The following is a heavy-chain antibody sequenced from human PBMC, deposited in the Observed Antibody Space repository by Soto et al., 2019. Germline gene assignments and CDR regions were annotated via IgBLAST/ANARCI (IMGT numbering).Heavy chain of an antibody. J-gene: IGHJ6*02. Sequence: GGSLRLSCAASGFTFSSYEMNWVRQAPGKGLEWLSYISSSGSTLYYADSVKGRFTISRDNAENALYLQMSSLRAEDTAVYYCVRDRGSWNYYYGLDVWGQGTTVTVSS. CDR2: ISSSGSTL. V-gene: IGHV3-48*03. D-gene: IGHD3-10*01. CDR3: VRDRGSWNYYYGLDV. CDR1: GFTFSSYE.